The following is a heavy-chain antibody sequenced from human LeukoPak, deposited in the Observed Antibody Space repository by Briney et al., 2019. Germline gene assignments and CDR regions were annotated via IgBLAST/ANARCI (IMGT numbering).Heavy chain of an antibody. J-gene: IGHJ4*02. CDR2: IYPGDSDT. CDR1: GYSFATSW. Sequence: GESLKISCKGSGYSFATSWIGWVRQMPGKGLEWKGLIYPGDSDTRYSPSFQAQVTISADKSISTAYLQWSSLKASDTAMYYCARQPYCGGDCYFYDYWGQGTLVTVSS. D-gene: IGHD2-21*02. CDR3: ARQPYCGGDCYFYDY. V-gene: IGHV5-51*01.